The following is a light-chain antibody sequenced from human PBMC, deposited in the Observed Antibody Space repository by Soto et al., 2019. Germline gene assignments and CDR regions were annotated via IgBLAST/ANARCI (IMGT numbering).Light chain of an antibody. CDR1: QTVRNNY. V-gene: IGKV3-20*01. CDR3: QQYGDSPWT. Sequence: ENVLTQSPGTLSLSPGERATLSCRASQTVRNNYIAWYQQRPGQAPRRLIYRASIRATDIPDRISGSGSGTDLTLTISRLEAEDFAVYYCQQYGDSPWTFGQGTKVEIK. CDR2: RAS. J-gene: IGKJ1*01.